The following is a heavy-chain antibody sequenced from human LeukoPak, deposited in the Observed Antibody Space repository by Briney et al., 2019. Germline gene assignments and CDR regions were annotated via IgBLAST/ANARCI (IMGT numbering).Heavy chain of an antibody. Sequence: SETLSLTCTVSGGSVSTSDYYWGWIRQSPVKGLEWIGDVFYTGKPNYNPSLRGRATISLDTSKNQFSLKLTYVTAADSALYYCARVFDSWGQGTQVTVSS. CDR2: VFYTGKP. CDR1: GGSVSTSDYY. CDR3: ARVFDS. J-gene: IGHJ4*02. V-gene: IGHV4-39*07.